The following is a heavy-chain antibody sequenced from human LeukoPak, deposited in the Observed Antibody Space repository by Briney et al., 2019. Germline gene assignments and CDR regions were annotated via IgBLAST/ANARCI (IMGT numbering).Heavy chain of an antibody. CDR3: ALSSGYYQYYYYYYMDV. Sequence: ASVKVFCKASGYTFTGYYMHWVRQAPGQGLEWMGWINPNSGGTNYAQKSQGRVTMTRDTSISTAYMELSRLRSDDTAVYYCALSSGYYQYYYYYYMDVWGKGTTVTVSS. CDR1: GYTFTGYY. V-gene: IGHV1-2*02. D-gene: IGHD3-22*01. CDR2: INPNSGGT. J-gene: IGHJ6*03.